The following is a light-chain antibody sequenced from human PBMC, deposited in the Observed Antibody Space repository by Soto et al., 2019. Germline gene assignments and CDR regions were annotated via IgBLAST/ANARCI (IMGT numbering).Light chain of an antibody. V-gene: IGKV3-20*01. CDR1: PSISGSS. J-gene: IGKJ1*01. CDR2: GSS. Sequence: EIVLTQSPGTLSLSPGERATLSCRASPSISGSSLAWYQQKPGQAPRLLIYGSSTRATDIPDRFSGSGSGTDFALIISSLEPEDFAVYYCQQYGYSPVTFGQGTKVEIQ. CDR3: QQYGYSPVT.